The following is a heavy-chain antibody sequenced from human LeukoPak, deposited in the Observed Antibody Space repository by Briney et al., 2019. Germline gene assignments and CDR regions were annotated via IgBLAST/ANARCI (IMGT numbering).Heavy chain of an antibody. CDR2: IYTSGST. J-gene: IGHJ5*02. V-gene: IGHV4-61*02. CDR3: ASTSSGWYYWFDP. D-gene: IGHD6-19*01. Sequence: SETLSLTCTVSGGSISSSSYYWSWIRQPAGKGLEWIGRIYTSGSTNYNPSLKSRVTISVDTSKNQFSLKLSSVTAADTAVYYCASTSSGWYYWFDPWGQGTLVTVSS. CDR1: GGSISSSSYY.